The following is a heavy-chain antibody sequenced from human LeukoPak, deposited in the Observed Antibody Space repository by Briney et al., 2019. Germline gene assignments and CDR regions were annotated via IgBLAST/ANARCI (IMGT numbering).Heavy chain of an antibody. CDR1: GYTFTSYA. CDR2: INAGNGNT. CDR3: ARDRDYGDYLDY. V-gene: IGHV1-3*01. D-gene: IGHD4-17*01. J-gene: IGHJ4*02. Sequence: ASVKVSCKASGYTFTSYAMHWVRQAPGQRLEWMGWINAGNGNTKYSQKFQGRVTITRDTSASTAYMELSSLRSEDTAVYYCARDRDYGDYLDYWGQGILVTVSS.